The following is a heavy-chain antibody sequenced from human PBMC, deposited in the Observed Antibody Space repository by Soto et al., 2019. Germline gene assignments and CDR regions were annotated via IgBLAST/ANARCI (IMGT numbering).Heavy chain of an antibody. J-gene: IGHJ5*01. V-gene: IGHV3-23*01. CDR3: VKGGWLDF. CDR2: ISTDSSRA. CDR1: GFTFNTFE. D-gene: IGHD3-16*01. Sequence: EVQLLESGGGLVQPGGSLRLSCAASGFTFNTFEMSWVRQAPGRGLEWVAVISTDSSRAYYADAVKGRFTISRDNSKHTLYVQMNCLTAVDTAVYACVKGGWLDFWGQGTLVTVSS.